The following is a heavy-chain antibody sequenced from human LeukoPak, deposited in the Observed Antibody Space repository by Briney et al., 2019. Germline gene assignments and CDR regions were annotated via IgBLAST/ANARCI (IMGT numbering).Heavy chain of an antibody. CDR3: ARDWNYFST. CDR1: GFTFSSYS. J-gene: IGHJ4*02. CDR2: ISSSSGSI. D-gene: IGHD1-1*01. Sequence: GGSLRLSCAASGFTFSSYSMNWVRQAPGKGLEWVSSISSSSGSIYYADSVKGRFTVSRDNAKSSLYLQMNSLRAEDTAVYYCARDWNYFSTWGQGTLSPSPQ. V-gene: IGHV3-21*01.